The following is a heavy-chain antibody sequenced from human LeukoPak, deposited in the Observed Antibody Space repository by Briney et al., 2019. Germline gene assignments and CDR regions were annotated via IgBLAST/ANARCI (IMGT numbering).Heavy chain of an antibody. V-gene: IGHV3-21*01. J-gene: IGHJ4*02. Sequence: PGRSLRLSCAASGFTFSSYAMHWVRQAPGKGLEWVSSISSSTSYIYYADSVKGRFTISRDNARKSLYLQMNSLRAEDTAIYYCARDSDVHCSGGSCTNFDYWGQGTRVTVSS. D-gene: IGHD2-15*01. CDR2: ISSSTSYI. CDR3: ARDSDVHCSGGSCTNFDY. CDR1: GFTFSSYA.